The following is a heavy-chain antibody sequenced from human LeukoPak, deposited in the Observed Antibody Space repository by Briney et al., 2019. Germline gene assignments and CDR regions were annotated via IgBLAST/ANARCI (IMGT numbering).Heavy chain of an antibody. Sequence: ASVKVSCKASVSTFTNYAMNWVRQAPGQGLEWMGWIHPSTGNPAYAQGFTGRFVFSLDTSVSTTYMEVSSLKAEDTAVYFCARAFQSLGGLSLPDYWGQGTLVTVSS. D-gene: IGHD3-16*02. CDR2: IHPSTGNP. V-gene: IGHV7-4-1*02. CDR1: VSTFTNYA. CDR3: ARAFQSLGGLSLPDY. J-gene: IGHJ4*02.